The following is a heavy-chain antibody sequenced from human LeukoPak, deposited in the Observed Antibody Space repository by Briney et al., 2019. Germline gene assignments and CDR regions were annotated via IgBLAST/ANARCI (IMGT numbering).Heavy chain of an antibody. CDR3: ARGGESYYGSGSHDY. J-gene: IGHJ4*02. CDR2: IYSGGST. V-gene: IGHV3-66*01. D-gene: IGHD3-10*01. Sequence: PGGSLRLSCEVSGFTVSSNYMSWVRQAPGKGLEWVSVIYSGGSTYYADSVKGRFTISRDNSKNTVDLQMKSLRAEDTAVYYCARGGESYYGSGSHDYWGQGTLVTVSS. CDR1: GFTVSSNY.